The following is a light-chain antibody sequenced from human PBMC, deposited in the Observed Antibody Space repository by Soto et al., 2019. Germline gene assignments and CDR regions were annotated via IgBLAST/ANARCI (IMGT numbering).Light chain of an antibody. CDR1: QTISSW. Sequence: DIQMTQSPSTLSGSVGDRVTITCRASQTISSWLAWYKQKPGKAPKLLIYDASSLESGVPSRFSGSGSGTEFTLTISSLQPDDFATYYCQQYNSYSPTFGQGTKVDI. J-gene: IGKJ1*01. V-gene: IGKV1-5*01. CDR3: QQYNSYSPT. CDR2: DAS.